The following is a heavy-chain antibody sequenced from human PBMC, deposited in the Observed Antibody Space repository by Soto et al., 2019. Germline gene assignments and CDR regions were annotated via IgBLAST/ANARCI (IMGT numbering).Heavy chain of an antibody. J-gene: IGHJ6*02. CDR3: AREWVDYDFWSGYYPYYYGMDV. CDR2: IWYDGSNK. D-gene: IGHD3-3*01. Sequence: GGSLRLSCAASGFTFSSYGMHWVRQAPGKGLEWVAVIWYDGSNKYYADSVKGRFTISRDNSKNTLYLQMNSLRAEDTAVYYCAREWVDYDFWSGYYPYYYGMDVWGQGTTVTVSS. V-gene: IGHV3-33*01. CDR1: GFTFSSYG.